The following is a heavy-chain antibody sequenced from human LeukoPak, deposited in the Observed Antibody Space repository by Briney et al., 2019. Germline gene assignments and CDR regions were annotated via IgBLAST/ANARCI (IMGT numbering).Heavy chain of an antibody. V-gene: IGHV3-23*01. Sequence: GGSLRLSCAASGFTFSSYAMSWVRQAPGKGLEWVSAISGSGGSTYYADSVKGRFTISRDNSKNTLYLQMNSLRVEDTAVYYCAKRGDFWSGFTRGFDYWGQGTLVTVSS. CDR2: ISGSGGST. CDR3: AKRGDFWSGFTRGFDY. D-gene: IGHD3-3*01. J-gene: IGHJ4*02. CDR1: GFTFSSYA.